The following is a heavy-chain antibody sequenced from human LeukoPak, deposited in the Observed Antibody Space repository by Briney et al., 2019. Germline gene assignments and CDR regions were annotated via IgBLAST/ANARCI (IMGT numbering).Heavy chain of an antibody. Sequence: PGGSLRLTCVVSGFPFDDYGMSWVRQAPGQGLEWVSAIYSGGSTYYADSVKGRFTISRDNSKNTLYLQMNSLRAEDTAVFYCARDTTRGYYFDYWGQGTLVTVSS. CDR2: IYSGGST. V-gene: IGHV3-53*01. D-gene: IGHD3-22*01. CDR3: ARDTTRGYYFDY. CDR1: GFPFDDYG. J-gene: IGHJ4*02.